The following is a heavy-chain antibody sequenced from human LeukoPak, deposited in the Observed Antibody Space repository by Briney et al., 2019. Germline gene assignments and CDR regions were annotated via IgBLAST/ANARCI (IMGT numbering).Heavy chain of an antibody. CDR1: GYTFTSYG. J-gene: IGHJ5*02. CDR2: ISAYNGNT. V-gene: IGHV1-18*01. D-gene: IGHD3-22*01. Sequence: GASVKVSCKASGYTFTSYGISWVRQAPGQGLEWMGWISAYNGNTNYAQKLQGRVTMTTGTSTSTAYMELRSLRSDDTAVYYCARDPEIYYDSSGYYRRGWFDPWGQGTLVTVSS. CDR3: ARDPEIYYDSSGYYRRGWFDP.